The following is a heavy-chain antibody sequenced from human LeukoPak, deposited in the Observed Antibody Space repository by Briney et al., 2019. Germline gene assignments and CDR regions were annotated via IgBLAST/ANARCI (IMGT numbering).Heavy chain of an antibody. CDR1: GYTLTELS. V-gene: IGHV3-30*18. Sequence: SCKVSGYTLTELSMHWVRQAPGKGLEWVAVISYDGSNKYYADSVKGRFTISRDNSKNTLYLQMNSLRAEDTAVYYCAKDPDYWGQGTLVTVSS. J-gene: IGHJ4*02. CDR3: AKDPDY. CDR2: ISYDGSNK.